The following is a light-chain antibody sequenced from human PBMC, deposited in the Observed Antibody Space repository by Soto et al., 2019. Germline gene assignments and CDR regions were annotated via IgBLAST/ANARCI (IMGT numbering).Light chain of an antibody. CDR1: QNINAW. J-gene: IGKJ1*01. CDR2: DVS. CDR3: QQYHRYST. Sequence: DIQMTQAPSTLSASVGDRVTITCRASQNINAWLAWYQQKPGKAPKLLIYDVSTLHSGVPSRFSGSASGTEFTPTISNLASDDFATYYCQQYHRYSTFGQGTKVDIK. V-gene: IGKV1-5*01.